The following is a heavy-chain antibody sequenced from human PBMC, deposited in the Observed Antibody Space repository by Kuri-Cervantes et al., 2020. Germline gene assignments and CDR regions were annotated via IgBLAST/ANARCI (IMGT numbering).Heavy chain of an antibody. CDR2: ISSSSSYI. J-gene: IGHJ4*02. V-gene: IGHV3-21*01. Sequence: GGSLRLSCAASGFTFSSYSMNWVRQAPGKGPEWVSSISSSSSYIYYADSVKGRFTISRDNAKNSLYLQMNSLRAEDTAVYYCARGSSSWYGFDYWGQGTLVTVSS. CDR1: GFTFSSYS. CDR3: ARGSSSWYGFDY. D-gene: IGHD6-13*01.